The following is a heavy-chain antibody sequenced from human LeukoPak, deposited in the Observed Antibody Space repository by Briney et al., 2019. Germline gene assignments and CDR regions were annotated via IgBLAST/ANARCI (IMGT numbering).Heavy chain of an antibody. V-gene: IGHV3-30*07. CDR2: ISYDGSNK. Sequence: PGGSLRLSCAASGFTFSSYAMHWVRQAPGKGLEWVAVISYDGSNKYYADSVKGRFTISRDNSKNTLYLQMNSLKTEDTAVYYCTIDDAGLAPEYWGQGTLVTVSS. J-gene: IGHJ4*02. CDR1: GFTFSSYA. CDR3: TIDDAGLAPEY.